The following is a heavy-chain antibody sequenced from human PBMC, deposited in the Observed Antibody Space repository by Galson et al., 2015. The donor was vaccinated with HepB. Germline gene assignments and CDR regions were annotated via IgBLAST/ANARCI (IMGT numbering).Heavy chain of an antibody. V-gene: IGHV3-30*18. J-gene: IGHJ6*03. D-gene: IGHD2-2*01. CDR2: ISYDGSNK. Sequence: SLRLSCAASGFTFSSYGMHWVRQAPGKGLVWVAVISYDGSNKYYADSVKGRFTISRDNSKNTLYLQMNSLRAEDTAVYYCAKDGCSSTSCYDIPRYYYYYMDVWGKGTTVTVSS. CDR3: AKDGCSSTSCYDIPRYYYYYMDV. CDR1: GFTFSSYG.